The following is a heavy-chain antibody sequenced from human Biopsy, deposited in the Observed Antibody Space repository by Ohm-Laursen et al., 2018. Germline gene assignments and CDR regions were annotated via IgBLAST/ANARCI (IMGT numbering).Heavy chain of an antibody. CDR3: SKVEWELRTYYYFDL. D-gene: IGHD1-26*01. CDR2: ISYDGSYK. CDR1: GLTFSNYG. Sequence: SLSLSCSASGLTFSNYGMHWVRQAPGKGLEWVALISYDGSYKYYADSVKGRFTISRDNSKNTLYLQMNSLRAEDTAVYYCSKVEWELRTYYYFDLWGRGTLVTVSS. V-gene: IGHV3-30*18. J-gene: IGHJ2*01.